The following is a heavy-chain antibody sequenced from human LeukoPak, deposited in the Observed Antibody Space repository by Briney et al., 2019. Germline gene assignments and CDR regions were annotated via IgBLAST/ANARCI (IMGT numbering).Heavy chain of an antibody. J-gene: IGHJ4*02. CDR1: GYTLTELS. D-gene: IGHD3-22*01. Sequence: GASVKVSCKVSGYTLTELSMHWVRQAPGKGLEWMGGFDPEDGETIYAQKFQGRVTMTEDTSTDTAYMELSSLRSEDTAVYYCATGWYYYDSSGYYYSPTGYWGQGTLVTVSS. V-gene: IGHV1-24*01. CDR2: FDPEDGET. CDR3: ATGWYYYDSSGYYYSPTGY.